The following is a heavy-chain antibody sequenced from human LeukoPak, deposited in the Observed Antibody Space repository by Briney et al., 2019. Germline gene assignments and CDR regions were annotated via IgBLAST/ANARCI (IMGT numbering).Heavy chain of an antibody. CDR3: ARESPYYYESSDAFDI. J-gene: IGHJ3*02. V-gene: IGHV3-7*03. CDR2: MRRDGNEI. Sequence: GGSLRLSCSASGFTFSTYWMSWVRQAPGKGLEWVANMRRDGNEIYYLDSVRGRFTISRDNAKNSLYLQMNSLRAEDTAVYYCARESPYYYESSDAFDIWGQGTMVTVSS. CDR1: GFTFSTYW. D-gene: IGHD3-22*01.